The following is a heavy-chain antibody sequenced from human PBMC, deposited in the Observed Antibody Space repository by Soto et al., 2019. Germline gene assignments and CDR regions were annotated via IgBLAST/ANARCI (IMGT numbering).Heavy chain of an antibody. J-gene: IGHJ6*01. CDR1: GFTFSSYG. CDR2: ISYDGSNK. V-gene: IGHV3-30*03. Sequence: QVQLVESGGGVVQPGRSLRLSCAASGFTFSSYGMHWVRQAPGKGLEWVAVISYDGSNKYYADSVKGRFTISRDNSKNTRYLQMNSLRAEDTAVYYCAVGYCSSTSCYAPRLYYYGMDVW. CDR3: AVGYCSSTSCYAPRLYYYGMDV. D-gene: IGHD2-2*01.